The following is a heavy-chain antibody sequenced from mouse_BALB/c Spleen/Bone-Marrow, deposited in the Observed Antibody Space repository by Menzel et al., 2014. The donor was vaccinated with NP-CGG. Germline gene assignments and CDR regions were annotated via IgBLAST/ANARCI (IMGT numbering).Heavy chain of an antibody. Sequence: DVHLVESGGGLVKPGGSLKLSYAASGFTFSSYAMSWVRQTPEKRLEWVASITRGGNTYYPGSVKGRFTISRDNARDILYLQMSSLRSEDTAMYYCARGEIYYYGSTHYFDYWGQGTTLTVSS. CDR1: GFTFSSYA. CDR2: ITRGGNT. V-gene: IGHV5-6-5*01. J-gene: IGHJ2*01. D-gene: IGHD1-1*01. CDR3: ARGEIYYYGSTHYFDY.